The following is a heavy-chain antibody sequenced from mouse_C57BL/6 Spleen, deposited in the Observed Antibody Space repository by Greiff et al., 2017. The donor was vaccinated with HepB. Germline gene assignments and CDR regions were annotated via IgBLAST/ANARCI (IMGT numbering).Heavy chain of an antibody. J-gene: IGHJ3*01. CDR2: IRSKSNNYAT. Sequence: VQLKESGGGLVQPKGSLKLSCAASGFSFNTYAMNWVRQAPGKGLEWVARIRSKSNNYATYYADSVKDRFTISRDDSESMLYLQMNNLKTEDTAMYYCVRHGDSSGYCAWFAYWGQGTLVTVSA. V-gene: IGHV10-1*01. CDR1: GFSFNTYA. D-gene: IGHD3-2*02. CDR3: VRHGDSSGYCAWFAY.